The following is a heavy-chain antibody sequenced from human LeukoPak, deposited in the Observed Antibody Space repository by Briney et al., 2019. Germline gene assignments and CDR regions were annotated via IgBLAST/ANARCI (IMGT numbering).Heavy chain of an antibody. CDR2: IHYSGST. J-gene: IGHJ6*03. D-gene: IGHD4-11*01. Sequence: SETLSLTCTVSGGSISSSGYYWGWIRQPPGKGLECIGSIHYSGSTSYNPSLKSRVTISVDTSKKQFSLKLSSVTAADTAVFYCARDGGYSNPYYYYYYYMDVWGKGTTVTVSS. CDR3: ARDGGYSNPYYYYYYYMDV. V-gene: IGHV4-39*07. CDR1: GGSISSSGYY.